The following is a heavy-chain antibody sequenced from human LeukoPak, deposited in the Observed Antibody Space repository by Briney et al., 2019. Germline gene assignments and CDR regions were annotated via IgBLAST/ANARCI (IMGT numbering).Heavy chain of an antibody. CDR1: GFTFSSYA. CDR2: ISYDGSNK. CDR3: ARDDAPYYYYYYMDV. V-gene: IGHV3-30*01. Sequence: GRSLRLSCAASGFTFSSYAMHWVRQAPGKGLEGVAVISYDGSNKYYADSVKGRFTISRDNSKNTLSLQMNSLRAEDTAVYYCARDDAPYYYYYYMDVWGKGTTVTVSS. J-gene: IGHJ6*03.